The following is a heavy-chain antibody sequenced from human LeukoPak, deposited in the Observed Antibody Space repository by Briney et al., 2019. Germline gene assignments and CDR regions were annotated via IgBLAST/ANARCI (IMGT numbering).Heavy chain of an antibody. CDR1: GYTFTGYY. J-gene: IGHJ3*02. D-gene: IGHD6-19*01. CDR3: ARGLAAVAGRDDAFDI. Sequence: ASVKVSCKASGYTFTGYYMHWVRQAPGQGLEWMGWINPNSGGTNYAQKFQGRVTMTRDMSTSTVYMELRSLRSDDTAVYYCARGLAAVAGRDDAFDIWGQGTMVTVSS. CDR2: INPNSGGT. V-gene: IGHV1-2*02.